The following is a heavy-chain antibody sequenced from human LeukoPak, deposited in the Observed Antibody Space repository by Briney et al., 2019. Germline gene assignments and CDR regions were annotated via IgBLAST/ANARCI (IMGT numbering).Heavy chain of an antibody. J-gene: IGHJ4*02. CDR1: GFTFSDYY. V-gene: IGHV3-11*05. D-gene: IGHD3-10*01. Sequence: GGSLRLSCAASGFTFSDYYMSWIRQAPGKGLEWVSYISSSSSYTNYADSVKGRFTISRDNAKNSLYLQMNSLRAEDTAVYYCARDALITMVRGVIPYYSDYWGQGTLVTVSS. CDR3: ARDALITMVRGVIPYYSDY. CDR2: ISSSSSYT.